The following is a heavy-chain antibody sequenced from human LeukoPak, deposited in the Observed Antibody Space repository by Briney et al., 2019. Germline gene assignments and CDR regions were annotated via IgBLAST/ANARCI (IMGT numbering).Heavy chain of an antibody. J-gene: IGHJ4*02. CDR1: GGSISSYY. V-gene: IGHV4-59*01. D-gene: IGHD3-22*01. Sequence: PSETLSLTCIVSGGSISSYYWTWMRQPPGKGLEWIGYIYYSGSTNYNPSLKSRVTISVDTSKNQFSLNLSPVTAADTAVYYCARVGDNYDRSGYYFDYWGQGTLVTASS. CDR2: IYYSGST. CDR3: ARVGDNYDRSGYYFDY.